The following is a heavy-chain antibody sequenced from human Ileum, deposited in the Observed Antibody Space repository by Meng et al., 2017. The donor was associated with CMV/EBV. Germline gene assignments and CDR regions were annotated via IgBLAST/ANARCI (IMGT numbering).Heavy chain of an antibody. Sequence: SETLSLTCTVSGGSMSGYYWSWNRQSPGKGLEWIGYIYYNGGNTNYNPSLKSRVTISVDTSKNQFSLKLGSVTAADTAVYYCARAGRGMDVWGQGTTVTVSS. CDR1: GGSMSGYY. V-gene: IGHV4-59*01. J-gene: IGHJ6*02. CDR3: ARAGRGMDV. CDR2: IYYNGGNT. D-gene: IGHD7-27*01.